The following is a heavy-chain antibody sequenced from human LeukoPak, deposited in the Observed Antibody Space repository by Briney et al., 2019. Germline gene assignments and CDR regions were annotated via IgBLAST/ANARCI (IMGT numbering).Heavy chain of an antibody. CDR3: ARLGRYCSGGSCYEYFQH. D-gene: IGHD2-15*01. V-gene: IGHV1-18*01. CDR1: GYTFTSYG. Sequence: ASVKVSCKASGYTFTSYGISWVRQAPGQGLEWMGWISAYNGNTNYAQKLQGRVTMTTDTSTGTAYMELRSLRSDDTAVYYCARLGRYCSGGSCYEYFQHWGQGTLVTVSS. J-gene: IGHJ1*01. CDR2: ISAYNGNT.